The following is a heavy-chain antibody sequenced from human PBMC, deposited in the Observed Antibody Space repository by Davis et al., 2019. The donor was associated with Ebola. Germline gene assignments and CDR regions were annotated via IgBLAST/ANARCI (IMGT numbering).Heavy chain of an antibody. CDR1: GGTFSSYA. V-gene: IGHV1-69*13. CDR2: IIPIFGTA. D-gene: IGHD5-18*01. CDR3: TRRGYSYGYYYYGMDV. J-gene: IGHJ6*02. Sequence: AASVKVSCKASGGTFSSYAISWVRQAPGQGLEWMGGIIPIFGTANYAQKFQGRVTITADESTSTAYMELSSLRSEDTAVYYCTRRGYSYGYYYYGMDVWGQGTTVTVSS.